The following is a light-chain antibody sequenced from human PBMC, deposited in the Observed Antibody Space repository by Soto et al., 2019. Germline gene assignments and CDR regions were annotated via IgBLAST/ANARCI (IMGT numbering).Light chain of an antibody. CDR1: SSDVGGYNY. V-gene: IGLV2-8*01. J-gene: IGLJ2*01. CDR3: ISYAGSNNFVV. CDR2: EVS. Sequence: QSALTQPPSASGSPGQSVTISCTGTSSDVGGYNYVYWYQQHPGKAPKLMIYEVSKRPSGVPDRFSGSKSDNTASLTVSGLQAEDEADYYCISYAGSNNFVVFGGGTKLTVL.